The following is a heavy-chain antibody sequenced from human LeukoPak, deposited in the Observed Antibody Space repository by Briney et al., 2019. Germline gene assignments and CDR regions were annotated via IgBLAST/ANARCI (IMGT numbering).Heavy chain of an antibody. D-gene: IGHD6-13*01. CDR3: AKDHTKGYSSSLGFDY. V-gene: IGHV3-30*02. Sequence: GGSLRLSCAASGFTFSSYGMHWVRQAPGKGLEWVAFIRYDGSNKYYADSVKGRFTISRDNSKNTLYLQMNSLRAEDTAVYYCAKDHTKGYSSSLGFDYWGQGTLVTVSS. CDR1: GFTFSSYG. J-gene: IGHJ4*02. CDR2: IRYDGSNK.